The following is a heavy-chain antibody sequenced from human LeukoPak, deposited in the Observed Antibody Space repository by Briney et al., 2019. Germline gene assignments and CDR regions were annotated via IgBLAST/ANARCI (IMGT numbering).Heavy chain of an antibody. J-gene: IGHJ4*02. CDR1: GGPISSYY. D-gene: IGHD6-13*01. CDR3: ARGAGYSTYYFDY. CDR2: IYYSGST. V-gene: IGHV4-59*01. Sequence: SETLSLTCTVSGGPISSYYWSWIRQPPGKGLEWIGYIYYSGSTNYNPSLKSRVTISVDTSKNQFSLKLSSVTAADTAVYYCARGAGYSTYYFDYWGQGTLVTVSS.